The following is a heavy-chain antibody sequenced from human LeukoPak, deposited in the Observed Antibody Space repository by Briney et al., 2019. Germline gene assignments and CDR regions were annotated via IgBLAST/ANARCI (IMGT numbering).Heavy chain of an antibody. V-gene: IGHV4-39*01. CDR2: IYYSGST. CDR3: AKSEVVVTKSFDY. J-gene: IGHJ4*02. CDR1: GGSISSSSYY. Sequence: SETLSLTCTVSGGSISSSSYYWGWIRQPPGKGLEWIGSIYYSGSTYYNPSLKSRVTISVDTSKNQFSLKLSSVTAADTAVYYCAKSEVVVTKSFDYWGQGTLVTVS. D-gene: IGHD3-22*01.